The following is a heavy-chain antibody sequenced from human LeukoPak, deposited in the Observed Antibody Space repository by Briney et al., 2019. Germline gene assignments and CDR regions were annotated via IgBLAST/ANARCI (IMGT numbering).Heavy chain of an antibody. CDR3: ARAVTDPVNWFDP. V-gene: IGHV4-59*01. Sequence: PSETLSLTCTVSGGSISSYYWSWIRQPPGKGPEWIGYIYYSGSTNYNPSLKSRVTISVDTSKNQFSLKLSSVTAADTAVYYCARAVTDPVNWFDPWGQGTLVTVSP. CDR2: IYYSGST. D-gene: IGHD2-21*02. J-gene: IGHJ5*02. CDR1: GGSISSYY.